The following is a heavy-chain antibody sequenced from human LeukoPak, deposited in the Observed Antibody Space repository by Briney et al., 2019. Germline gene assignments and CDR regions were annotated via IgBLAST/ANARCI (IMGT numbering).Heavy chain of an antibody. CDR3: ARPEMATWYFDL. CDR1: GGSISSYY. CDR2: IYYSGST. J-gene: IGHJ2*01. D-gene: IGHD5-24*01. Sequence: PSETLSLTCTVSGGSISSYYWSWIRQPPPKGLAGIGYIYYSGSTNYNPSLKSRVTISVDTSKNQYSLKLSSVTAADTAVYYCARPEMATWYFDLWGRGTVVTVSS. V-gene: IGHV4-59*01.